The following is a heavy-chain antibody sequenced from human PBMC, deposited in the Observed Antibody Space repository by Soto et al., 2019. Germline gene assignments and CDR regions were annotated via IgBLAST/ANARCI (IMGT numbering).Heavy chain of an antibody. V-gene: IGHV1-69*13. CDR2: IIPIFGTA. J-gene: IGHJ4*02. CDR1: GGTFSSYA. Sequence: GASVKVSCTAAGGTFSSYAISWVRQAPGQGIEWMGGIIPIFGTANYAQKFQGRVTITADESTSTAYMELSSLRSEDTAVYYCAANPKSQQLVVEGSYFDYWGQGTLVTVSS. CDR3: AANPKSQQLVVEGSYFDY. D-gene: IGHD6-13*01.